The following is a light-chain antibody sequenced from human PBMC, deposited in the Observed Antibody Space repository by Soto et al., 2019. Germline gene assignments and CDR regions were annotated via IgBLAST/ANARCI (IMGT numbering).Light chain of an antibody. J-gene: IGKJ4*01. CDR1: QSVSSS. CDR2: DAS. Sequence: EIVLTQSPATPSLSPGERATLSCRASQSVSSSLAWYQQKPGQAPRLLIYDASTRATDIPARFSGSGSGTDFTLTISSLEPEDFAVYYCQQRGNWPLTFGGGTKVEIK. CDR3: QQRGNWPLT. V-gene: IGKV3-11*01.